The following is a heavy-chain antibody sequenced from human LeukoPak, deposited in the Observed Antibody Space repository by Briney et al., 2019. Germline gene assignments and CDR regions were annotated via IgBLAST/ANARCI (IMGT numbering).Heavy chain of an antibody. V-gene: IGHV3-23*01. CDR1: GFTLSSYP. CDR2: ISGSGGST. J-gene: IGHJ4*02. CDR3: AKEPGYSSGWYQ. Sequence: GSLRHPCAASGFTLSSYPISWVRQAPGKRLEWVSAISGSGGSTYYAVSVKGRFTISRDNSKNTRYLQMNSLRAEDTAVYYCAKEPGYSSGWYQWGQGTLVTVSS. D-gene: IGHD6-19*01.